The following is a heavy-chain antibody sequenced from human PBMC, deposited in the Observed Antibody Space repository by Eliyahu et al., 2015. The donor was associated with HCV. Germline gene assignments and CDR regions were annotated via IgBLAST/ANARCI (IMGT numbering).Heavy chain of an antibody. CDR3: ARDSMIAAAGSDLDY. J-gene: IGHJ4*02. CDR1: GXPFXSHG. D-gene: IGHD6-13*01. CDR2: INSDGSRT. V-gene: IGHV3-74*03. Sequence: EVQLVESGGGXVQPGGSLRLSCAASGXPFXSHGXHWVRQAPGKGLVWVSRINSDGSRTTYADSVKGRFTISRDNARNTLYLQMNSLRAEDTAVYYCARDSMIAAAGSDLDYWGLGTLVTVSS.